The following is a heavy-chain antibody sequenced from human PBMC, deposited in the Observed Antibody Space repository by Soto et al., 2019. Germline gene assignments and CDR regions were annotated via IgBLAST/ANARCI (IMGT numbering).Heavy chain of an antibody. Sequence: QVQLVESGGGLVKPGGSLRLSCVASEFTFSDYYMSWIRQAPRKGLEWVSYISSSGGYTNYADSVKGRFTISRDNAKNSLYLQMDSLRAEDTAVYYCARRIALVRRVKEYGMDVWGLGTTVIVSS. CDR2: ISSSGGYT. D-gene: IGHD3-10*01. J-gene: IGHJ6*02. CDR1: EFTFSDYY. CDR3: ARRIALVRRVKEYGMDV. V-gene: IGHV3-11*06.